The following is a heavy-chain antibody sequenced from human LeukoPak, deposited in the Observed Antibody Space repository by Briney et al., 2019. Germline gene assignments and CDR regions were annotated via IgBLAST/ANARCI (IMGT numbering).Heavy chain of an antibody. D-gene: IGHD3-22*01. Sequence: GGSLRLSCAASGFTFSNAWMSWVRQAPGKGLEWVGRIKSKTDGGTTDYAAPVKGRFTISRDDSKNTLYLQMNSLRAEDTALYYCAKAEWTMTDTDYWGQGTLVTVSS. CDR1: GFTFSNAW. J-gene: IGHJ4*02. CDR2: IKSKTDGGTT. CDR3: AKAEWTMTDTDY. V-gene: IGHV3-15*01.